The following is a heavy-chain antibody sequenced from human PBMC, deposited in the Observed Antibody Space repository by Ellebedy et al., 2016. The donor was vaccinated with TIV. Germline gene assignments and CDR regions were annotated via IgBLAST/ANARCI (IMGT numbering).Heavy chain of an antibody. V-gene: IGHV5-51*01. CDR3: ARRWMVRGVMGAFDI. J-gene: IGHJ3*02. D-gene: IGHD3-10*01. Sequence: ASVKVSCKGSGYSFTSYWIGWVRQMPGKGLEWMGIIYPGDSDTRYSPSFQGQVTISADKSISTAYLQWSSLKASDTAMYYCARRWMVRGVMGAFDIWGQGTMVTVSS. CDR1: GYSFTSYW. CDR2: IYPGDSDT.